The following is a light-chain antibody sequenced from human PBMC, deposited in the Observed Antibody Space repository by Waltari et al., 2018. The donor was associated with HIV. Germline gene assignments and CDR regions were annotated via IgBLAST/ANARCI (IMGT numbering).Light chain of an antibody. J-gene: IGKJ3*01. CDR1: QSISSW. Sequence: DIQMTQSPSTLSASERDRVTITCRASQSISSWLAWYRQKPGKAPKLLIYKASSLESGVPSRFSGSGSGTEFTLTISSLQPGDFATYYCQQYNSYSPAFGPGTKVDIK. CDR3: QQYNSYSPA. CDR2: KAS. V-gene: IGKV1-5*03.